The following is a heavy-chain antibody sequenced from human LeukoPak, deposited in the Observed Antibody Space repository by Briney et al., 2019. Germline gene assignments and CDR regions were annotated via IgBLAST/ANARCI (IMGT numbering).Heavy chain of an antibody. CDR2: IYHSGST. Sequence: PSETLSLTCAVSGYSISSGYYWGWIRQPPGKGLEWIGSIYHSGSTYYNPSLKSRVTISVDTSKNQFSLKLSSVTGADTAVYYCARKGDYDGYAFDYWGQGTLVTVSS. CDR3: ARKGDYDGYAFDY. J-gene: IGHJ4*02. D-gene: IGHD4-17*01. V-gene: IGHV4-38-2*01. CDR1: GYSISSGYY.